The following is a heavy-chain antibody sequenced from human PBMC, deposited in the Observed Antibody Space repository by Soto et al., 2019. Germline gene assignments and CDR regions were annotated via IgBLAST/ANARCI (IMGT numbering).Heavy chain of an antibody. CDR3: ARDGIAVAGPTTNIDY. V-gene: IGHV3-21*01. CDR1: GFTFSSYS. D-gene: IGHD6-19*01. J-gene: IGHJ4*02. Sequence: KPGGSLRLSCAASGFTFSSYSMNWVRQAPGKGLEWVSSISSSSSYIYYADSVKGRFTISRDNAKNSLYLQMNSLRAEDTAVYYCARDGIAVAGPTTNIDYWGQGTLVTVSS. CDR2: ISSSSSYI.